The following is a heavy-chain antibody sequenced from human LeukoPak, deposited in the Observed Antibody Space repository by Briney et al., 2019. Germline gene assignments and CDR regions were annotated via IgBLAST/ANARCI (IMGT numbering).Heavy chain of an antibody. CDR1: GVTFSDYY. J-gene: IGHJ4*02. D-gene: IGHD3-22*01. Sequence: GGSLRLSCAASGVTFSDYYMSWLRQAPGKGLEWVSYISSSGSTIYYADSVKGRFTISRDNAKNSLYLQMNSLRTEDTAVYYCARQGYYYDSSGYVGYWGQGTLVTVSS. CDR2: ISSSGSTI. CDR3: ARQGYYYDSSGYVGY. V-gene: IGHV3-11*01.